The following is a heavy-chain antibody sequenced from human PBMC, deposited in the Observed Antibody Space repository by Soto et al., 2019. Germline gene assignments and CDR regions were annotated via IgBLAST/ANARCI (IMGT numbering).Heavy chain of an antibody. V-gene: IGHV3-30-3*01. J-gene: IGHJ4*02. CDR1: GFTFSSYA. Sequence: QVQLVESGGGVVQPGRSLRLSCAASGFTFSSYAMHWVRQAPVKGLEWVAVISYDGSNKYDADSVKGRFTISRDNSKNTLYLQMNSLRAEDTAVYYCARESITIFGVVPNFDYWGQGTLVTVSS. CDR3: ARESITIFGVVPNFDY. D-gene: IGHD3-3*01. CDR2: ISYDGSNK.